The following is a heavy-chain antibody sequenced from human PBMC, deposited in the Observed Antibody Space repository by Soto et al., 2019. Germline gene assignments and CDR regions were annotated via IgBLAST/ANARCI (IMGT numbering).Heavy chain of an antibody. J-gene: IGHJ6*02. Sequence: LRLSCAASGFTFSSYAMSWVRQAPGKGLEWVSAISGSGGSTYYADSVKGRFTISRDNSKNTLYLQMNSLRAEDTAVYYCANSAAGPRYYYYGMDVWGQGTTVTVSS. CDR2: ISGSGGST. V-gene: IGHV3-23*01. CDR1: GFTFSSYA. CDR3: ANSAAGPRYYYYGMDV. D-gene: IGHD6-13*01.